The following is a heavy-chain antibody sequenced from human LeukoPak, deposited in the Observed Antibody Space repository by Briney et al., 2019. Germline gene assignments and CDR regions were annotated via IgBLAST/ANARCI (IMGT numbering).Heavy chain of an antibody. D-gene: IGHD3-10*01. CDR1: GYRLSEFS. Sequence: GASVKVSCRVSGYRLSEFSIHWVRQSPGKGLEWVGGFDPEEGETFFAQKLQGRVTLTEDTSADTAYMELSGLRSEDTAVFYCTTRNHYYHDYWGQGTLIIVSS. CDR2: FDPEEGET. V-gene: IGHV1-24*01. CDR3: TTRNHYYHDY. J-gene: IGHJ4*02.